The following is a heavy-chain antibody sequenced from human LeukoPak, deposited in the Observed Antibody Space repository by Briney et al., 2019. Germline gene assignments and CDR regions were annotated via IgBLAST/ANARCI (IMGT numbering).Heavy chain of an antibody. Sequence: SETLSLTCSVYGLSFSGYYWSWIRQPPGKGLEWMGEINHSGTTNYNPSLNSRVTISVDTSKNQFSLKLSSVTDADTAVYYCARGRPHSGSYIAWGQGTLVTVSS. V-gene: IGHV4-34*01. CDR3: ARGRPHSGSYIA. CDR2: INHSGTT. D-gene: IGHD1-26*01. CDR1: GLSFSGYY. J-gene: IGHJ4*02.